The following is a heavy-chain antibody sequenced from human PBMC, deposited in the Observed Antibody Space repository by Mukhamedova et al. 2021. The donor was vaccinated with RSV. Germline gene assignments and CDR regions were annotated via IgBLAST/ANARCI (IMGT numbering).Heavy chain of an antibody. V-gene: IGHV4-61*02. CDR3: AREALYYYDSSGYYRYIQLNWFDP. CDR2: IYTSGST. Sequence: GRIYTSGSTNYNPSLKIRVTISVDTSKNQFSLKLSSVTAADTAVYYCAREALYYYDSSGYYRYIQLNWFDPLGQGTLVTVSS. J-gene: IGHJ5*02. D-gene: IGHD3-22*01.